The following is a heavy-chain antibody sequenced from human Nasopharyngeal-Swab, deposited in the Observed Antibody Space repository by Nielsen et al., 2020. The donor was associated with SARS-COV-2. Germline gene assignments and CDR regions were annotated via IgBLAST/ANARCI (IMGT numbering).Heavy chain of an antibody. CDR3: VRSSSWYYFDY. V-gene: IGHV4-39*01. J-gene: IGHJ4*02. CDR2: IYYNGNT. Sequence: SETLSLTCTVSGDSIAYSTFYWGWIRQPPGKGLEWIGNIYYNGNTYQYPSLKSRLTISVDKSKNQFSLQLSSVTAADTAVYYCVRSSSWYYFDYWAQGKQVTVSS. CDR1: GDSIAYSTFY. D-gene: IGHD6-13*01.